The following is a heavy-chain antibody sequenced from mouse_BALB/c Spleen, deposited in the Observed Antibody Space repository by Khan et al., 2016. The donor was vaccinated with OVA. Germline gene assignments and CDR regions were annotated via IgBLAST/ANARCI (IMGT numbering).Heavy chain of an antibody. V-gene: IGHV5-17*02. J-gene: IGHJ1*01. CDR3: ARSGGNFHWYFDV. D-gene: IGHD2-1*01. CDR2: ISSGSSTV. Sequence: EVELVESGGGLVQPGGSRKLSCAASGFTLSSFGMHWVRQAPKKGLEWVAYISSGSSTVYYVDTVKGRFTISRDSHKNTLFLQMTSLRSEDSAMYYCARSGGNFHWYFDVWGAGTSVTVSS. CDR1: GFTLSSFG.